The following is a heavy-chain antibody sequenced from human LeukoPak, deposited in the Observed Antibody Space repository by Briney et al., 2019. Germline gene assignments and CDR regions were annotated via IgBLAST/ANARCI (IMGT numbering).Heavy chain of an antibody. CDR2: ISGSGGST. D-gene: IGHD3-10*01. J-gene: IGHJ4*02. Sequence: GGSLRLSCAASGFTFSSYGMHWVRQAPGKGLEWVSAISGSGGSTYYADSVKGRFTISRDNSKNTLYLQMNSLRADDTAVYYCANRGLYYFDYWGQGTLVTVSS. CDR1: GFTFSSYG. V-gene: IGHV3-23*01. CDR3: ANRGLYYFDY.